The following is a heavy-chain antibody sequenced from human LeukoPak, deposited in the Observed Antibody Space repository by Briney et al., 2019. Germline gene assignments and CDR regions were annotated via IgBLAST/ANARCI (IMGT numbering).Heavy chain of an antibody. CDR3: ARGIDEWLYLNY. J-gene: IGHJ4*02. Sequence: GGSLRLSCAASGFTFTNYDMSWVRQAPGKGLDWVSGISGRGGRTYYVDSVKGRFTISRDNSKNTLYLQMNSLRAEDTAVYYCARGIDEWLYLNYWGQGALVTVSS. CDR1: GFTFTNYD. D-gene: IGHD3-3*01. CDR2: ISGRGGRT. V-gene: IGHV3-23*01.